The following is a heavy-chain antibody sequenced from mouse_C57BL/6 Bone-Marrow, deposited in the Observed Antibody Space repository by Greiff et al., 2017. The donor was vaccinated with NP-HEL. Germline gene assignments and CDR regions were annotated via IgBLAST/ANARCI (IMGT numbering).Heavy chain of an antibody. CDR2: ISSGGSYT. CDR3: AARYGSSTWFAC. D-gene: IGHD1-1*01. CDR1: GFTFSSYG. V-gene: IGHV5-6*02. Sequence: EVKLLESGGDLVKPGGSLKLSCAASGFTFSSYGMSWVRQTPDQRLEWVATISSGGSYTYYPDSVKGRFTFSRDNAKNTLYLQMSSLKSEDTAMYYCAARYGSSTWFACWGQGTLVTVSA. J-gene: IGHJ3*01.